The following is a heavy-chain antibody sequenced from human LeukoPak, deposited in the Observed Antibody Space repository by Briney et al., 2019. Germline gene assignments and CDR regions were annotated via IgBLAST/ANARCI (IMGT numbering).Heavy chain of an antibody. CDR2: IKQDGSEI. CDR3: ARGFRSVTTWGYFDY. D-gene: IGHD4-17*01. V-gene: IGHV3-7*01. J-gene: IGHJ4*02. CDR1: GFTFSTYW. Sequence: GGSLRLSCAASGFTFSTYWMTWVRQAPGKGLEWVANIKQDGSEIYYVDSVKGRFTISRDNAKNSLFLQMNSLRAEDTAVYYCARGFRSVTTWGYFDYWGQGALVTVSS.